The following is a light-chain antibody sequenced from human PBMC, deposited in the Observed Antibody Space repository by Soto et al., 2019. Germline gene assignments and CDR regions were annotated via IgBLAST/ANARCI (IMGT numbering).Light chain of an antibody. CDR2: GAS. CDR3: QQFGSSLPIT. V-gene: IGKV3-20*01. Sequence: ESVLPQSPATLSLSPGERATLSCRASQYVSSSFLAWIQQKPGLAPRLLIYGASSRATGIPDRFSGSGSGTDFTLTISRLEPEDFAVYYCQQFGSSLPITFGQGTRLEIK. CDR1: QYVSSSF. J-gene: IGKJ5*01.